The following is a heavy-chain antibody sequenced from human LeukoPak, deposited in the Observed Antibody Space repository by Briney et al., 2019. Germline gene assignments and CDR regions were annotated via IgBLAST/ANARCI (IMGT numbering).Heavy chain of an antibody. CDR1: GFTFDSYA. CDR3: AKGNSARSGSYYGDY. D-gene: IGHD1-26*01. Sequence: GGSLRLSCAASGFTFDSYAMSWVRLAPGRGLEWVSSISGSGSSTYYADSVKGRFTISRDNSKNTLYLQMDSLRIEDTAEYYCAKGNSARSGSYYGDYWGQGTLVTVSS. V-gene: IGHV3-23*01. J-gene: IGHJ4*02. CDR2: ISGSGSST.